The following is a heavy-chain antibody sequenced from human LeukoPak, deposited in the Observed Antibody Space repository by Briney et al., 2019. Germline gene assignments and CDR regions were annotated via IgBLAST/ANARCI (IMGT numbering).Heavy chain of an antibody. CDR1: GFTFNIYA. D-gene: IGHD3-22*01. CDR3: ARARKGYYDSSGYLTPIEY. V-gene: IGHV3-23*01. Sequence: GGSLRLSCAASGFTFNIYAMSWVRQFPGKGLEWVSAISGSGGSTYYADSVKGRFTISRDNSKNTLYLQMNSLRAEDTAVYYCARARKGYYDSSGYLTPIEYWGQGTLVTVSS. CDR2: ISGSGGST. J-gene: IGHJ4*02.